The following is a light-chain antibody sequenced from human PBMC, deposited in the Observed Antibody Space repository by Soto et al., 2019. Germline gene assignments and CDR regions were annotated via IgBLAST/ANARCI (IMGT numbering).Light chain of an antibody. CDR3: ATWDDTLSGLV. CDR2: TNN. CDR1: SSNIGSNY. V-gene: IGLV1-47*02. Sequence: QSVLTQPPSASGTPGQRVTISCSGSSSNIGSNYVYWYQHLSGTAPKLLFYTNNQRPSGVPDRFSGSKSGTSASLAISGLRSEDEAAYYCATWDDTLSGLVFGGGTQLTVL. J-gene: IGLJ3*02.